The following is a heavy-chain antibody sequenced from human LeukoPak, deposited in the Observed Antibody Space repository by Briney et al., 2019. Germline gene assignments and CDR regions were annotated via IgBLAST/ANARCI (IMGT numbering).Heavy chain of an antibody. CDR3: AGGWDTAMVHFDY. CDR2: IIPIFGTA. V-gene: IGHV1-69*13. D-gene: IGHD5-18*01. CDR1: GGTFSSYA. Sequence: ASVKVSCKASGGTFSSYAISWVRQAPGQGLEWMGGIIPIFGTANYAQKFQGRVTITADESTSTAYMELGSLRSEDTAVYYCAGGWDTAMVHFDYWGQGTLVTVSS. J-gene: IGHJ4*02.